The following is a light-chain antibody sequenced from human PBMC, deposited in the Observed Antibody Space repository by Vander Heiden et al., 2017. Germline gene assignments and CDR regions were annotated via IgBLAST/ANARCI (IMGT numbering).Light chain of an antibody. CDR1: QSISSW. CDR3: QQDNSYGRT. CDR2: KAS. V-gene: IGKV1-5*03. J-gene: IGKJ1*01. Sequence: DIQMTQSPSTLSASVGDRVTITCRASQSISSWLAWYQQKPGKAPKLLIYKASSLESGVPSRFSGSGSGTEFTLTISSLQPDDFATYYCQQDNSYGRTFGQGTKVXIK.